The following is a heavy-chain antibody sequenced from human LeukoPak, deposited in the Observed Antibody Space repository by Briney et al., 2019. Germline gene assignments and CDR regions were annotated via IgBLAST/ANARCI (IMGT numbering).Heavy chain of an antibody. D-gene: IGHD1-14*01. CDR2: ISYDGSNK. CDR1: GFTFSSYS. Sequence: GGSLRLSCAASGFTFSSYSMHWVRQAPGKGLEWVAVISYDGSNKYYADSVKGRFTISRDSSKNTLYLQMNSLRAEDAAVYYCAKDPSTDVRGYFDYWGQGTLVTVSS. CDR3: AKDPSTDVRGYFDY. V-gene: IGHV3-30*18. J-gene: IGHJ4*02.